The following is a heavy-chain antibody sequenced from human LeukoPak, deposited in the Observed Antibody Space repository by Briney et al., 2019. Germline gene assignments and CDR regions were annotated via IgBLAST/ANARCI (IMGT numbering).Heavy chain of an antibody. CDR2: ISSNGGST. V-gene: IGHV3-64*02. CDR1: GFTFSSYA. Sequence: GSLGLSCAASGFTFSSYAMHWVRQAPGKGLEYVSAISSNGGSTYYADSVKGRFTISRDNAKNSLYLQMNSLRAEDTALYYCARELGYCSSTSCYSSWAFDYWGQGTLVTVSS. CDR3: ARELGYCSSTSCYSSWAFDY. D-gene: IGHD2-2*01. J-gene: IGHJ4*02.